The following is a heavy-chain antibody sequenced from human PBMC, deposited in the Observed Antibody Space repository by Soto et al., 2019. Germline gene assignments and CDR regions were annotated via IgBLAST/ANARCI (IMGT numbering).Heavy chain of an antibody. D-gene: IGHD2-15*01. CDR3: ARDRKGTPIKTSGLYGLDV. V-gene: IGHV1-2*04. CDR2: MNPDSGAT. CDR1: GYTFTDYY. Sequence: QVQLVQSGAEVKNPGASVKISCKASGYTFTDYYILWVRQAPGQGLEWMAWMNPDSGATRSAQKFQGWITMTRDTSTSTAYMELSRLTPDDTAVYYCARDRKGTPIKTSGLYGLDVWGQGTTVTVSS. J-gene: IGHJ6*02.